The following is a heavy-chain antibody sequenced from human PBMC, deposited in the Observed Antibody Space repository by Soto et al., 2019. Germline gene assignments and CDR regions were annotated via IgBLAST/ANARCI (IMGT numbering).Heavy chain of an antibody. CDR2: IYYSGST. CDR1: GGSISSYY. V-gene: IGHV4-59*01. J-gene: IGHJ5*02. CDR3: ASGSSWYDWFDP. D-gene: IGHD6-13*01. Sequence: SETLSLTCTVSGGSISSYYWSWIRQPPGKGLEWIGYIYYSGSTNYNPSLKSRVTISVDTSKNQFSLKLSSVTAADTAVYFCASGSSWYDWFDPWGQGTLVTVSS.